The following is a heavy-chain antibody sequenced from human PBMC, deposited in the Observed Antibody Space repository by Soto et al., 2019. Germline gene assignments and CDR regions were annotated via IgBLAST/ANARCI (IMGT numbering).Heavy chain of an antibody. CDR1: GGTFSSYA. D-gene: IGHD3-16*01. CDR2: IIPIFGTA. J-gene: IGHJ4*02. CDR3: ARGNYSNYDYVWGSLDY. Sequence: SVKASCKASGGTFSSYAISWVRQAPGQGLVWMGGIIPIFGTANYAQKFQGRVTITADESTSTAYMELSSLRSEDTAVYYCARGNYSNYDYVWGSLDYWGQGTLVTVSS. V-gene: IGHV1-69*13.